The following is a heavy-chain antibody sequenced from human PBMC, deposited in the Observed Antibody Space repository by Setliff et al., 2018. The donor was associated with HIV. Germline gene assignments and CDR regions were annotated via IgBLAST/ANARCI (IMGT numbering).Heavy chain of an antibody. V-gene: IGHV4-59*01. Sequence: SETLSLTCTVSGGSITGYYWSWVRQPPGKGLEWIGYIFYSGTTNYSPSLNSRATISVDTSKDSFSLRLSSVTAADTAVYYCARDNALIRAPFDYWGQGALVTVSS. CDR3: ARDNALIRAPFDY. CDR2: IFYSGTT. CDR1: GGSITGYY. J-gene: IGHJ4*02.